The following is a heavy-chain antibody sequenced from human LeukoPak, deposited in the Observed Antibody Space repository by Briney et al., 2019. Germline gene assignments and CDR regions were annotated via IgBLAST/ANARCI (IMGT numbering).Heavy chain of an antibody. V-gene: IGHV1-8*01. Sequence: ASVKVSCKASGYTFTSYDINWVRPATGQGLEWMGWMNPNSGNTGYAQKFQGRVTMTRNTSIGTAYMELSSLRSEDTAVYYCARGAWFGDQTGTYYYYYGMDVWGQGTTVTLSS. CDR3: ARGAWFGDQTGTYYYYYGMDV. J-gene: IGHJ6*02. CDR1: GYTFTSYD. D-gene: IGHD3-10*01. CDR2: MNPNSGNT.